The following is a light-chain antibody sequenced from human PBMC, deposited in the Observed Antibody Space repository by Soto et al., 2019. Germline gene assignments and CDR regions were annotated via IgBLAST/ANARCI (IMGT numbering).Light chain of an antibody. CDR3: SSYTSSSTGPNVV. CDR2: EVS. Sequence: QSVLTQPASVSGSPGQSITISCTGTSSDVGGYNYVSWYQQHPGKAPKLMIYEVSNWPSGVSNRFSGSKSGNTASLTISGLQAEDEADYYCSSYTSSSTGPNVVFGGGTKVTVL. J-gene: IGLJ2*01. CDR1: SSDVGGYNY. V-gene: IGLV2-14*01.